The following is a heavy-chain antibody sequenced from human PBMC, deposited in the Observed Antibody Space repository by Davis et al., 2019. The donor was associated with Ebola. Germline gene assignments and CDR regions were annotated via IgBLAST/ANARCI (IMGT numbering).Heavy chain of an antibody. CDR2: ISYDGSNK. J-gene: IGHJ6*02. CDR3: TKDSIGMDV. V-gene: IGHV3-30*18. CDR1: GFTFSSYG. Sequence: GGSLRLSCAASGFTFSSYGMHWVRQAPGKGLAWVALISYDGSNKYYADSVKGRFTISRDNSKNTLYLQVNSLRADDTAVYYCTKDSIGMDVWGQGTTVTVSS.